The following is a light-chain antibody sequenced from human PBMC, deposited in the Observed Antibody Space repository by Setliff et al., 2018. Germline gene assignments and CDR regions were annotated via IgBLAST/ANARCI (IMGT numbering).Light chain of an antibody. Sequence: QSALTQPASVSGSPGQSITISCTGPSSDIGGYNYVSWYQQYPGKAPQLIIYGASKRPSGVSDRFSGSKSGNTASLTISGLQVEDEADYYCLSYTSQTTHALFGGGTKVTVL. CDR2: GAS. CDR1: SSDIGGYNY. J-gene: IGLJ2*01. CDR3: LSYTSQTTHAL. V-gene: IGLV2-14*03.